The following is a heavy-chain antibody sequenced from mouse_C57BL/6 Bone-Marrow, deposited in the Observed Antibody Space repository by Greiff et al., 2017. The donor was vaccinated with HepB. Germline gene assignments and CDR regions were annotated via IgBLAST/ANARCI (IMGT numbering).Heavy chain of an antibody. J-gene: IGHJ4*01. Sequence: VQLKESGPVLVKPGASVKMSCKASGYTFTDYYMNWVKQSHGKSLEWIGVINPYNGGTSYNQKFKGKATLTVDKSSSTAYMELNSLTSEDSAVYYCARGLLLRYGYAMDYWGQGTSVTVSS. V-gene: IGHV1-19*01. D-gene: IGHD1-1*01. CDR3: ARGLLLRYGYAMDY. CDR2: INPYNGGT. CDR1: GYTFTDYY.